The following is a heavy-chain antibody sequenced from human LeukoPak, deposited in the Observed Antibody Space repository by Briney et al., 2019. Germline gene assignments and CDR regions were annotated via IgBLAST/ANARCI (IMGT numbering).Heavy chain of an antibody. V-gene: IGHV7-4-1*02. CDR3: ASQGQAAAEDLDY. CDR2: INTNTGNP. CDR1: GYTFTSYA. Sequence: GASVKVSCKASGYTFTSYAMNWVRQAPGQGLEWMGWINTNTGNPTYAQGFTGRFVLSLDTSVSTAYLQISSLKAEDTAVYYCASQGQAAAEDLDYWGQGTLVTVSS. J-gene: IGHJ4*02. D-gene: IGHD6-13*01.